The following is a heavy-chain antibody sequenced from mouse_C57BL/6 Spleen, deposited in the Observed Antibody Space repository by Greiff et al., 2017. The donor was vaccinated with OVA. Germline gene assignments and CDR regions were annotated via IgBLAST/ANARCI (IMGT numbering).Heavy chain of an antibody. Sequence: EVKLVESEGGLVQPGSSMKLSCTASGFTFSDYYMAWVRQVPEKGLEWVANINYDGSSTYYLDSLKSRFIISRDNAKNLLYLQMSSLKSEDTATYYCARMGLYFDYWGQGTTLTVSS. CDR1: GFTFSDYY. CDR3: ARMGLYFDY. V-gene: IGHV5-16*01. J-gene: IGHJ2*01. D-gene: IGHD4-1*01. CDR2: INYDGSST.